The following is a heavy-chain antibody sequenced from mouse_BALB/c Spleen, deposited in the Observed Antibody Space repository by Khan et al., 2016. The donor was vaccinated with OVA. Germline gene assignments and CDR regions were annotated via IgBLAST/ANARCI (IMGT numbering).Heavy chain of an antibody. V-gene: IGHV3-2*02. Sequence: EVQLQESGPGLVKPSQSLSLTCTVTGYSITSGYGWNWIRQFPGNKLEWMGYISYSGRTNYNPSLKSRISITRDTSKNPFFLQWKTVTTEDEATYYCARTARIKYWGQGTTLTVSS. CDR2: ISYSGRT. D-gene: IGHD1-2*01. J-gene: IGHJ2*01. CDR3: ARTARIKY. CDR1: GYSITSGYG.